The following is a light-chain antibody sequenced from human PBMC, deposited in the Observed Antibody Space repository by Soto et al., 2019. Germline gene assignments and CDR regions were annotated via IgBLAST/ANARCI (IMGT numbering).Light chain of an antibody. V-gene: IGKV1-9*01. CDR2: GAS. CDR1: QGISSY. CDR3: QQYNSYSLT. Sequence: IQLTQSPSSLSASVGDRVTITCRASQGISSYLAWYQQKPGKAPNLLIYGASILQSGVPSRFSGSGSGTEFTLTISSLQPDDFATYYCQQYNSYSLTFGGGTKVDIK. J-gene: IGKJ4*01.